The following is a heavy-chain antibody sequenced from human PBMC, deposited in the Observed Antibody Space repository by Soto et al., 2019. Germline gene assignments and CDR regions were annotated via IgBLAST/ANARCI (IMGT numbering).Heavy chain of an antibody. CDR2: IWYDGSNK. V-gene: IGHV3-33*01. D-gene: IGHD6-6*01. J-gene: IGHJ4*02. Sequence: PGGSLRLSCAASGFTFSSYGMRWVRQAPGKGLEWVAVIWYDGSNKYYADSVKGRFTISRDNSKNTLYLQMNSLRAEDTAVYYCARDDSSSSPDLDYWGQGTLVTVSS. CDR3: ARDDSSSSPDLDY. CDR1: GFTFSSYG.